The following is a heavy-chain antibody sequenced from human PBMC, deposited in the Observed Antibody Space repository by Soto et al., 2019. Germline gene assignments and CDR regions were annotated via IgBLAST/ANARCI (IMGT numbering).Heavy chain of an antibody. J-gene: IGHJ6*02. CDR2: IESKTDGGTT. CDR3: TTLFGRGSWVDYYGMDV. CDR1: SFRFSNAW. Sequence: EVQLVEFGGGLIRSGGYLRLSCAAYSFRFSNAWMDWVRQTPGKGQEWVGRIESKTDGGTTDYAAPVKGRFSISRDDLKSTLYLQMNSLKTEDTAVYYFTTLFGRGSWVDYYGMDVWGQGTTVTVSS. V-gene: IGHV3-15*07. D-gene: IGHD3-16*01.